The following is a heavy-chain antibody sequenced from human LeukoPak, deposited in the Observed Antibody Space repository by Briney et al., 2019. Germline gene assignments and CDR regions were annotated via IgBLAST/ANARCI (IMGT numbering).Heavy chain of an antibody. J-gene: IGHJ6*04. Sequence: GASVKVSRKASGYTFTSYGISWVRQAPGQGLEWMGWISAYNGNTNYAQKLQGRVTMTTDTSTSTAYMELRSLRSDDTAVYYCAREVGYCSSTSCYGTRNYYYYYGMDVWGKGTTVTVSS. CDR3: AREVGYCSSTSCYGTRNYYYYYGMDV. D-gene: IGHD2-2*01. CDR1: GYTFTSYG. CDR2: ISAYNGNT. V-gene: IGHV1-18*04.